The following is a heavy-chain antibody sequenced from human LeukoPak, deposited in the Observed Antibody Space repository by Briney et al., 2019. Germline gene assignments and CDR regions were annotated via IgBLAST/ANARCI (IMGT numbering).Heavy chain of an antibody. CDR2: IYYSGST. J-gene: IGHJ4*02. Sequence: SSETLSLTCTVSGGSVSSHYWSWIRQPPGKGLEWIGYIYYSGSTNYNPSLKSRVTVSVDTSKNQFSLKLSSVTTADTAVYYCARGEMNWGQGTLVTVSS. V-gene: IGHV4-59*02. D-gene: IGHD5-24*01. CDR3: ARGEMN. CDR1: GGSVSSHY.